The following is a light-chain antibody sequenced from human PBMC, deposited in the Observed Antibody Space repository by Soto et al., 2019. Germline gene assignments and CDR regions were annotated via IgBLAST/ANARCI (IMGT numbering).Light chain of an antibody. CDR2: GAS. V-gene: IGKV3-20*01. CDR3: QHYGSSWT. J-gene: IGKJ1*01. CDR1: QSVSSSY. Sequence: EIVLTQSPGTLSLSPGERATLSCRASQSVSSSYLAWYQQKAGQAPRLLIYGASSRATGIPDRFSGSGSGTDFTLTISRLEPEDFAVYYCQHYGSSWTFGQGTNV.